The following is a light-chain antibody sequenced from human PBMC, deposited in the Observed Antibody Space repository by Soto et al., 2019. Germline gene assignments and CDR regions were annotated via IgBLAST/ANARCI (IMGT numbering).Light chain of an antibody. J-gene: IGKJ4*01. CDR1: QNVSNW. CDR2: GAS. V-gene: IGKV1D-16*02. CDR3: QQYATYSVT. Sequence: DIQMTQSPSSVSASVGDRVTITCRARQNVSNWLVWYQERPGKAPKSLIFGASNLESGVPSRFSGRGSGTDFTLSIISLQPELFATYFCQQYATYSVTFGATTQVEI.